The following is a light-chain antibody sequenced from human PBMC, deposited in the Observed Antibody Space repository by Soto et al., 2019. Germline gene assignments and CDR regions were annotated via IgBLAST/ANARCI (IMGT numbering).Light chain of an antibody. J-gene: IGLJ1*01. CDR2: DIR. CDR1: SSDVGGYKY. V-gene: IGLV2-14*03. CDR3: SSYTSSSTRV. Sequence: QSALTQPASVSGSPGQSITISCTGTSSDVGGYKYVSWYQQHPGKAPKLMIYDIRNRPSGVSNRFSGSKSGNTAPLTISGLQAEDEADYYCSSYTSSSTRVFGTGTKLTVL.